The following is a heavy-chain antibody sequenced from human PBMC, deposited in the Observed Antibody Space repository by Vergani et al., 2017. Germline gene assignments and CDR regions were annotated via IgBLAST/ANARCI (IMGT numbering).Heavy chain of an antibody. J-gene: IGHJ4*02. CDR3: AKDVVAAAGAGGE. D-gene: IGHD6-13*01. CDR1: GFTFSNSA. Sequence: EVHLLESGGGQVEAGGSLRLSCVASGFTFSNSAMSWVRQTSGKGLEWVSAISGHGDRTYYADSVKGRFTISRDNSKNTVYLKMNSLRAEDTAVYYCAKDVVAAAGAGGEWGQGSLVTDSS. CDR2: ISGHGDRT. V-gene: IGHV3-23*01.